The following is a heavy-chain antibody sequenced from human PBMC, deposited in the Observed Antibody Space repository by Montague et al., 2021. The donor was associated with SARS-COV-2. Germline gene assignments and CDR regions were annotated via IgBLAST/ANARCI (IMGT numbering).Heavy chain of an antibody. J-gene: IGHJ4*02. CDR1: GFTFSSYS. Sequence: SLRLSCAASGFTFSSYSMNWVRQAPGKGLEWVAVIWNDGRYRFHADSVKGRFAISRDNSKNTLYLEMNTLRAEDTALYYCARDDSRDGNNFDYWGQGALVTVSS. CDR2: IWNDGRYR. D-gene: IGHD5-24*01. CDR3: ARDDSRDGNNFDY. V-gene: IGHV3-33*08.